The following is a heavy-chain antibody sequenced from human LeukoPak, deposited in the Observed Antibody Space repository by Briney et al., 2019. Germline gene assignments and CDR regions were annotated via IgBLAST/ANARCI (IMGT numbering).Heavy chain of an antibody. J-gene: IGHJ3*02. Sequence: GGSLRLSCAASGFTFDDYAMHWVRQAPGKGLEWVSGISWNSGSIGYADSVKGRFTISRDNAKNSLYLQMNSLRAEDMALYYCAKDNGPRIVGATHAFDIWGQGTTVTVSS. CDR1: GFTFDDYA. CDR3: AKDNGPRIVGATHAFDI. D-gene: IGHD1-26*01. V-gene: IGHV3-9*03. CDR2: ISWNSGSI.